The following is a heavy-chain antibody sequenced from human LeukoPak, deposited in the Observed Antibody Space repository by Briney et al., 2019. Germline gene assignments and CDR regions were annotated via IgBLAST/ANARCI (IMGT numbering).Heavy chain of an antibody. CDR2: ISSSGGTT. CDR3: AKAGIAVPATPEY. D-gene: IGHD6-19*01. Sequence: GGSPRLSCAASGFTFSSYAMNWVRQAPGKGLEWVSVISSSGGTTYYSDSVKGRFIISRDNSKKTLYLQMNSLRAEDTAVYYCAKAGIAVPATPEYCGQGTQVTVSS. J-gene: IGHJ4*02. V-gene: IGHV3-23*01. CDR1: GFTFSSYA.